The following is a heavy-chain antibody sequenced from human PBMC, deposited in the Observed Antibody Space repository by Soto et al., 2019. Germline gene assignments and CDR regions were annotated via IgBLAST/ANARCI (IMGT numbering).Heavy chain of an antibody. CDR2: ISSSSSYI. CDR1: GFTFSSYS. Sequence: GGSLRLSCAASGFTFSSYSMNWVHQAPGKGLEWVSSISSSSSYIYYADSVKGRFTISRDNAKNSLYLQMNSLRAEDTAVYYCARSPGQQQLVDYWGQGTLVTVSS. D-gene: IGHD6-13*01. V-gene: IGHV3-21*01. J-gene: IGHJ4*02. CDR3: ARSPGQQQLVDY.